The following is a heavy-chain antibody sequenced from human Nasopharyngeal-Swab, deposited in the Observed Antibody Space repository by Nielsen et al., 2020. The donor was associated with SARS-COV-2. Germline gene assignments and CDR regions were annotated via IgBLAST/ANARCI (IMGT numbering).Heavy chain of an antibody. J-gene: IGHJ6*02. Sequence: WIRQPPGKGLEWIGYIYYSGSTYYDPSLKSRVTISVDTSKNQFSLKLSSVTAADTAVYYCARDTSCGGDCPKEVNSYGMDVWGQGTTVTVSS. CDR2: IYYSGST. D-gene: IGHD2-21*01. CDR3: ARDTSCGGDCPKEVNSYGMDV. V-gene: IGHV4-30-4*01.